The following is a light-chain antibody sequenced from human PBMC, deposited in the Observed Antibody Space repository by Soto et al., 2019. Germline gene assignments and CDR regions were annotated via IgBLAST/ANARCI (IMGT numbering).Light chain of an antibody. Sequence: QSALTQPASVSGSPGQSITISCTGSSSDVGGYNYVSWFQQHPGRAPKFMIYEVSHRPSGVSNRFSGSKSGNTASLTVSGLQDEDEADYYSASYTSPNSYVFGTGTKLTVL. J-gene: IGLJ1*01. CDR2: EVS. CDR3: ASYTSPNSYV. CDR1: SSDVGGYNY. V-gene: IGLV2-14*01.